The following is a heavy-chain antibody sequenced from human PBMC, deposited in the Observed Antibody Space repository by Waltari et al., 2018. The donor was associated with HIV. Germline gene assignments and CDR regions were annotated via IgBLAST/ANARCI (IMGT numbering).Heavy chain of an antibody. J-gene: IGHJ6*02. Sequence: GLLKSSQTPPLTCPLSGDTASSSISACNWIRQSPSRGLEWLGRTYYRSKWYSDYALSVRSRITIRADTSKNQFSLQLNSVTPEDTAVYFCARDGPGDYYYYGVDVWGLGTTITVSS. CDR3: ARDGPGDYYYYGVDV. V-gene: IGHV6-1*01. CDR2: TYYRSKWYS. CDR1: GDTASSSISA. D-gene: IGHD1-1*01.